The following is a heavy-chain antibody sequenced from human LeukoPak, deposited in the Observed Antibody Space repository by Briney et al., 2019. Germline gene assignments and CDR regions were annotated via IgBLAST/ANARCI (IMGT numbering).Heavy chain of an antibody. CDR1: GFTFSSYG. V-gene: IGHV3-33*01. D-gene: IGHD6-13*01. J-gene: IGHJ4*02. Sequence: GGSLRLSCAASGFTFSSYGMHWVRQAPGKGLEWVAVIWYDGSNKYYAYSVEGRFTISRDNSKNTLYLQMNSLRAEDTAVYYCARDPSRPYSSSWLDYWGQGTLVSVSS. CDR2: IWYDGSNK. CDR3: ARDPSRPYSSSWLDY.